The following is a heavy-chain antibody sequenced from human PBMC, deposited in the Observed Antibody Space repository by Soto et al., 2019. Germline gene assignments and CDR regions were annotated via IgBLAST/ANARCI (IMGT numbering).Heavy chain of an antibody. CDR3: ASRSATVLSLTY. CDR1: GFTFSDSV. V-gene: IGHV3-23*01. D-gene: IGHD2-8*01. Sequence: GGSLRLSCVGSGFTFSDSVMAWVRQAPGKGLEWLSVMSGDGRTRYALSVTGRFTISRDNSKNTLYLQMNSLRAEDTAVYYCASRSATVLSLTYWGPGTQVTVSS. J-gene: IGHJ4*02. CDR2: MSGDGRT.